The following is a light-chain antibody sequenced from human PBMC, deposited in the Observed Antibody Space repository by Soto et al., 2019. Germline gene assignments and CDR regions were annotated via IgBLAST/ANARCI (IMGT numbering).Light chain of an antibody. Sequence: QPVLTQPASVSGSPGQSITISCTGTSSDVGAYNYVSWYQQHPGKAPKVMIYEVSNRPSGVSNRFSGSKSGNTASLTISGLQAEDEADYYCSSYTTISTVVFGGGTKVTVL. CDR1: SSDVGAYNY. CDR2: EVS. V-gene: IGLV2-14*01. CDR3: SSYTTISTVV. J-gene: IGLJ2*01.